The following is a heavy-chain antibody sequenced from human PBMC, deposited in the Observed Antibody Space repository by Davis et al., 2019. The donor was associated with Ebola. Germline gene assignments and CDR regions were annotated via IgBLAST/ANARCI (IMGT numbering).Heavy chain of an antibody. V-gene: IGHV1-69*04. Sequence: SVKVSCKASGGTFSSYAISWVRQAPGQGLEWMGRIIPILGIANYAQKFQGRVTITADKSTSTAYMELSSLRSEDTAVYYCARDLSYCSSTSCLTYYGMDVWGQGTTVTVSS. J-gene: IGHJ6*02. CDR3: ARDLSYCSSTSCLTYYGMDV. D-gene: IGHD2-2*01. CDR2: IIPILGIA. CDR1: GGTFSSYA.